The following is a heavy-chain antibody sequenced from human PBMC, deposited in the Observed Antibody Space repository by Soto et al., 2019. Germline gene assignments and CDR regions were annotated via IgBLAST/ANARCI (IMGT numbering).Heavy chain of an antibody. J-gene: IGHJ4*02. CDR1: GYIFTNHY. CDR2: INPSGGST. CDR3: ARADYYDSSGFYYDC. V-gene: IGHV1-46*01. D-gene: IGHD3-22*01. Sequence: ASVKVSCKASGYIFTNHYIHWVRQAPGQGLEWMGIINPSGGSTNYLQKFQGRITMTRDTSTSTVYMELSSLRSKDTAVYFCARADYYDSSGFYYDCWGQGTLVTVS.